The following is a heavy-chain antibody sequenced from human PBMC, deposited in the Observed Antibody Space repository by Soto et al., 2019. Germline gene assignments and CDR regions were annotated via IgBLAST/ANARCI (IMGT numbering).Heavy chain of an antibody. J-gene: IGHJ4*02. Sequence: SGPTLVNPTETLTLTCTVSGFSLSNARMGVSWIRQPPGKALECLAHIFSNDEKSYSTSLKSRLTISKDTSKSQVVLTMTNMDPVDTATYYCARTDSGYGYYFDYWGQGTLVTVSS. CDR3: ARTDSGYGYYFDY. V-gene: IGHV2-26*01. CDR1: GFSLSNARMG. D-gene: IGHD5-12*01. CDR2: IFSNDEK.